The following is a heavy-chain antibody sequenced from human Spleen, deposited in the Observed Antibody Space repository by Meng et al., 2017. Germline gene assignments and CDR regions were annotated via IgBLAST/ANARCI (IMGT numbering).Heavy chain of an antibody. CDR3: ARDGDCDILTGTFKRTFYSDY. V-gene: IGHV1-18*01. CDR1: GYTFTGYG. Sequence: ASVKVSCKASGYTFTGYGFSWVRQAAGQGLEWMGWISAYNENTYYAQKFRGRVTMTTETSTTTAYMELGSLRSDDTAMYYCARDGDCDILTGTFKRTFYSDYWGQGTLVTVSS. CDR2: ISAYNENT. J-gene: IGHJ4*02. D-gene: IGHD3-9*01.